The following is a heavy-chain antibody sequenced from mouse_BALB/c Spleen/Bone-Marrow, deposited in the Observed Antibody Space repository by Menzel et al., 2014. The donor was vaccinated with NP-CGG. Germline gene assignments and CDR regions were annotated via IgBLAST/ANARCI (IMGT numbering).Heavy chain of an antibody. J-gene: IGHJ2*01. CDR2: IYPSDSYT. CDR1: GYTFTSYW. CDR3: TRKYGPLYYFDY. Sequence: QVQLQQSGAELVRPGASVKLSCKASGYTFTSYWINWVKQRPGQGLEWIGNIYPSDSYTNYNQKFKDKATLTVDKSSSPAYMQLSSPTSEDSAVYYCTRKYGPLYYFDYWGQGTTLTVSS. D-gene: IGHD2-10*02. V-gene: IGHV1-69*02.